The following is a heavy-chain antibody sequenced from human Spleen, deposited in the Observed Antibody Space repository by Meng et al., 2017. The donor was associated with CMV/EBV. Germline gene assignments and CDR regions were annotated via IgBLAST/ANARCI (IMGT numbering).Heavy chain of an antibody. CDR2: IYPFDSDT. CDR1: GHSPTGYW. Sequence: GESLKISCTVSGHSPTGYWIGWVRQMPGKGLEWMGIIYPFDSDTRYSPSFQGQIIMSADKSINTAYLQWSSLKASDTAMYYCARYLDIVGATGDYWGQGTLVTVSS. D-gene: IGHD1-26*01. J-gene: IGHJ4*02. CDR3: ARYLDIVGATGDY. V-gene: IGHV5-51*01.